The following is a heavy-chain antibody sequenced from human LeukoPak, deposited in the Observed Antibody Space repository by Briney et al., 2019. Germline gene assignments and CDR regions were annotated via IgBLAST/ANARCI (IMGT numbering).Heavy chain of an antibody. CDR2: INSDGSSI. CDR1: GFAFSSYW. V-gene: IGHV3-74*01. J-gene: IGHJ4*02. CDR3: ARGGQGYYDSSGHDY. Sequence: GGSLRLSCAASGFAFSSYWMHWVRQAPGKGLVWVSRINSDGSSISYADSVKGRFTISRDNAKNTLYLQMNSLRAEDTAVYYCARGGQGYYDSSGHDYWGQGTLVTVSS. D-gene: IGHD3-22*01.